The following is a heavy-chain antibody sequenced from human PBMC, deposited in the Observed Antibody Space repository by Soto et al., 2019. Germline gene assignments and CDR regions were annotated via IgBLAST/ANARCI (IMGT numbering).Heavy chain of an antibody. D-gene: IGHD3-10*01. V-gene: IGHV3-23*01. CDR3: ARYGVSGFADLLSTPDY. J-gene: IGHJ4*02. CDR2: IGGSDGST. CDR1: GFTFSSYA. Sequence: GGSLRLSFAASGFTFSSYAMSWVRQTPGKGLEWVSSIGGSDGSTYYADSVKGRFTISRDNSKDTVSLQMNSLRADDTAVYYCARYGVSGFADLLSTPDYWGQGTLVTVSS.